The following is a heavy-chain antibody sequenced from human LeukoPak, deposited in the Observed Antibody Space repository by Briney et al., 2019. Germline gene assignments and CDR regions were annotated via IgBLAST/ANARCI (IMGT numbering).Heavy chain of an antibody. J-gene: IGHJ4*02. Sequence: SETLSLTCTLSGGSISGYYWSWIRLSAGKGLEWIGRISNSGSTNCNPSLKSRVSLSVDTSKNQFSLKLTSVTAADTAVYYCARAGLNGDVDYWGQGTLVTVSS. D-gene: IGHD4-17*01. CDR1: GGSISGYY. CDR3: ARAGLNGDVDY. CDR2: ISNSGST. V-gene: IGHV4-4*07.